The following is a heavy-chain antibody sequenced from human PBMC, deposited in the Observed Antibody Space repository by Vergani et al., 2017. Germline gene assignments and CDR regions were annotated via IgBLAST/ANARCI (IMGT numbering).Heavy chain of an antibody. V-gene: IGHV3-23*01. CDR3: ANLTWNDKSYFDH. J-gene: IGHJ4*02. CDR1: GFRFSSYA. Sequence: EVQLLESGGGLEQPGGSLRLSCAASGFRFSSYAMSWVRQAPGKGLEWVSSISGSGGNTDYADSVKGRFTISRDNSKNTLHLQMDSLRAEDTAVYHCANLTWNDKSYFDHWGQGTLVTVSS. CDR2: ISGSGGNT. D-gene: IGHD1-1*01.